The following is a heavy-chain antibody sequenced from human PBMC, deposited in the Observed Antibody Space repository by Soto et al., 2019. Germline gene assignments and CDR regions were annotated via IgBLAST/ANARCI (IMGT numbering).Heavy chain of an antibody. D-gene: IGHD3-3*01. CDR2: IKGKSDGGTT. CDR1: GYSFTNVW. Sequence: GGSLRLSCAASGYSFTNVWMNWVRQAPGKGLEWVARIKGKSDGGTTDYAAPVKDRFTISRDDSKNTLYLQMNGLKTEDTAVYYCTGNLYYNFWSGVYPRHLVYYWGQGTLVTVSS. V-gene: IGHV3-15*01. J-gene: IGHJ4*02. CDR3: TGNLYYNFWSGVYPRHLVYY.